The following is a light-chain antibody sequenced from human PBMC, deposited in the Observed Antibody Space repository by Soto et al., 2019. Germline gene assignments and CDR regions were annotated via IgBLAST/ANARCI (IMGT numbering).Light chain of an antibody. CDR3: AAWDDSLNGWV. Sequence: QSVLAQPPSASGTPGQRVTISCSVSSSNIGSNTVNWYQQLPGTAPKLLIYSNNQRPSGVPDRFSGSKSGTSASLAISGLQSEDEADYYCAAWDDSLNGWVFGGGTKVTLL. CDR2: SNN. CDR1: SSNIGSNT. V-gene: IGLV1-44*01. J-gene: IGLJ3*02.